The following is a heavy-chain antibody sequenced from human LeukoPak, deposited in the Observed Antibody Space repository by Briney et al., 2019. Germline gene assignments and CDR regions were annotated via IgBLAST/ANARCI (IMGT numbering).Heavy chain of an antibody. Sequence: GASVKVSCKASGSPFTSYYMHWVRQAPGQGLEWMGIINPSGGSTSYAQKFQGRVTMTRDTSTSTVYMELSSLRSEDTAVYYCARDRRGNSGYYTNFDYWGQGTLVTVSS. CDR3: ARDRRGNSGYYTNFDY. D-gene: IGHD3-22*01. CDR1: GSPFTSYY. V-gene: IGHV1-46*01. J-gene: IGHJ4*02. CDR2: INPSGGST.